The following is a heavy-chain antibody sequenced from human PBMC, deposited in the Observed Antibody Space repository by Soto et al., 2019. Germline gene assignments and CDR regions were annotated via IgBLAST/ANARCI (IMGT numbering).Heavy chain of an antibody. J-gene: IGHJ4*02. CDR3: ARFYDSSGYYLN. CDR1: GGSISSGGYY. CDR2: IYYSGST. D-gene: IGHD3-22*01. V-gene: IGHV4-31*03. Sequence: PSETLSLTCTVSGGSISSGGYYWSWIRQHPGKGLEWIGYIYYSGSTYYNPSLKSRVTISVDTSKNQFSLKLSSVTAADTAVYYCARFYDSSGYYLNWGQGTLVTVSS.